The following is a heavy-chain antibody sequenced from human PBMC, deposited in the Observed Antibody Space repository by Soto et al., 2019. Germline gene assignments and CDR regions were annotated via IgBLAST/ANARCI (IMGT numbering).Heavy chain of an antibody. V-gene: IGHV3-23*01. CDR2: VSASGPNT. J-gene: IGHJ4*02. D-gene: IGHD5-18*01. CDR3: ATDRPRWTSGYLFDY. CDR1: GFTFSTYA. Sequence: EVQLLESGGKLVQPGGSLTLSCAASGFTFSTYAMAWVRQAPGKGLEWVSGVSASGPNTDYADPVKGRFYISRDNSKNTVTLHMISLRAEDTALYYCATDRPRWTSGYLFDYWGQGTPVTVTS.